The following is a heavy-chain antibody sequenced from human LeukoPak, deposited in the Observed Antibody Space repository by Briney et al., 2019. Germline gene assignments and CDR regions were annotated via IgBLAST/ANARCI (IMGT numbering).Heavy chain of an antibody. V-gene: IGHV3-30*14. D-gene: IGHD1-1*01. CDR3: ARDSGTRSTHHYFDY. CDR2: ISYDGSNK. J-gene: IGHJ4*02. Sequence: QPGGSLRLSCAASGFTFSSYAMHWVRQAPGKGLEWVAVISYDGSNKYYADSVKGRFTISRHNSKNTLYLQMNSLRAEDTAVYYCARDSGTRSTHHYFDYWGQGTLVTVSS. CDR1: GFTFSSYA.